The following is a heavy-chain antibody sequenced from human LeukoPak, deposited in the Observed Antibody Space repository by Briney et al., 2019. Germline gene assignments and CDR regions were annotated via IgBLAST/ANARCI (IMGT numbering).Heavy chain of an antibody. CDR2: ISGSGGST. V-gene: IGHV3-23*01. J-gene: IGHJ4*02. Sequence: PGGSLRLSCAASGFTFSGYGMTWVRQAPGKGLEWVSTISGSGGSTYYADSVKGRFTISRDNSKNTLYLQMNSLRAEDTAVYYCAMTDSSGYPGVDYWGQGTLVTVSS. CDR1: GFTFSGYG. D-gene: IGHD3-22*01. CDR3: AMTDSSGYPGVDY.